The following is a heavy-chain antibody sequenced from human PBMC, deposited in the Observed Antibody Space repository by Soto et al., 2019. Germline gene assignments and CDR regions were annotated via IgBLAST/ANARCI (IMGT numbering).Heavy chain of an antibody. CDR3: ARDTYGLDP. J-gene: IGHJ5*02. D-gene: IGHD3-10*01. Sequence: SXKVSCKASGYTXTSYGISWVRRAPGQGLEWMGWISAYNGNTNYAQKLQGRVTMTTETSTSTAYMELRSLRYDDTAVYYCARDTYGLDPWGQGTLVTVSS. CDR1: GYTXTSYG. V-gene: IGHV1-18*04. CDR2: ISAYNGNT.